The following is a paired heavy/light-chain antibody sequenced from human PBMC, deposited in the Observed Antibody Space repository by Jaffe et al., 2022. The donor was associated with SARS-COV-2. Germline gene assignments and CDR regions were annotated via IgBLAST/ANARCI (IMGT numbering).Light chain of an antibody. J-gene: IGLJ2*01. CDR1: SSDVGAYNY. CDR3: TSYIRSNTVI. V-gene: IGLV2-14*01. Sequence: QSALTQPASVSGSPGQSITISCTGTSSDVGAYNYVSWYQQHPGKAPKLMIYEVSNRPSGVSNRFSGSKSDNTASLTISGLQAEDEADYYCTSYIRSNTVIFGGGTKLTVL. CDR2: EVS.
Heavy chain of an antibody. Sequence: QVQLVQSGAEVKEPGASVKVSCKTSGYFFTGHNIHWVRQAPGQGLECMGWVNPNTGVTNYVEKFQDRVTMTRDTSFSTVYMELSSLISDDTAVYYCARDLGYNYGRPLDYWGQGTLVTVSS. CDR2: VNPNTGVT. D-gene: IGHD5-18*01. CDR3: ARDLGYNYGRPLDY. CDR1: GYFFTGHN. J-gene: IGHJ4*02. V-gene: IGHV1-2*02.